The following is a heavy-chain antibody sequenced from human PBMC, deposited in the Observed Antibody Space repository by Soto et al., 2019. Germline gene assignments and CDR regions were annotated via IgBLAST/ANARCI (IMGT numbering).Heavy chain of an antibody. J-gene: IGHJ5*02. CDR3: ARWWSGSRQGFDP. D-gene: IGHD3-3*01. CDR2: IYYSGST. Sequence: QVQLQESGPGLVKPSQTLSLTCTVSGGSISSGYYYWSWIRQHQGTGLELIGYIYYSGSTYYNPSLKSRVTISVDTCKNQFSLKLSSVTAADTAVYYCARWWSGSRQGFDPWGQGTLVTVSS. V-gene: IGHV4-31*03. CDR1: GGSISSGYYY.